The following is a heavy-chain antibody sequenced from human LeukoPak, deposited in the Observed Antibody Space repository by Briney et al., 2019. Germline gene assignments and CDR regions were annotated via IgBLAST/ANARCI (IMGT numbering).Heavy chain of an antibody. CDR3: ARRAIFGVVLNWFDP. Sequence: SETLSLTCTVSGGSISSSSYYWGWIRQPPGQGLEWIGSIYYSGSTYYNPSLKSRVTISVDTSKNQFSLKLSSVTAADTAVYYCARRAIFGVVLNWFDPWGQGTLVTVSS. CDR2: IYYSGST. D-gene: IGHD3-3*01. CDR1: GGSISSSSYY. J-gene: IGHJ5*02. V-gene: IGHV4-39*01.